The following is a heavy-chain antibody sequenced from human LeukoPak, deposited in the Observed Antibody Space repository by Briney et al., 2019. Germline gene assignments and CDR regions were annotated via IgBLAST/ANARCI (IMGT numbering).Heavy chain of an antibody. Sequence: SETLSLTCAVSGGSISSSSYYWGWIRQPPGKGLEWIGTIYYSGSTYYNPSLKSRVTISVDTSKNRFSLKLSSVTAADTAVYYCARVPTVTFFDYWGQGTLVTVSS. J-gene: IGHJ4*02. D-gene: IGHD4-17*01. V-gene: IGHV4-39*01. CDR2: IYYSGST. CDR3: ARVPTVTFFDY. CDR1: GGSISSSSYY.